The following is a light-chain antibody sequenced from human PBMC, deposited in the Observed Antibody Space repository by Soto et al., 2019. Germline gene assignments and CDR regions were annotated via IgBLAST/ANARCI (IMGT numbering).Light chain of an antibody. CDR3: QQYNNWPPWT. Sequence: EIVMTQSPATLSVSPGERATLSCRASQSVSSSLAWYQQKPGQAPRLLIYGASTRATGIPARFSGSGSGTGFTLTISSLQSEDFAAYYCQQYNNWPPWTFGQGTKV. J-gene: IGKJ1*01. CDR1: QSVSSS. V-gene: IGKV3-15*01. CDR2: GAS.